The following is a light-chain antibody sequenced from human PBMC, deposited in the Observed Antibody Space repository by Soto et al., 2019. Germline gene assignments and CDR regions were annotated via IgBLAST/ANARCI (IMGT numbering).Light chain of an antibody. CDR1: RSDVGSYNL. CDR2: EVT. Sequence: QSALTQPASVSGSPGQSITISCTGTRSDVGSYNLVSWYQQYPGKAPKLMIYEVTKRPSGVSNRFSGPKSGNAASLTISGLQAEDEADYHCCSYAGSDTLVFGGGTKLTVL. CDR3: CSYAGSDTLV. J-gene: IGLJ2*01. V-gene: IGLV2-23*02.